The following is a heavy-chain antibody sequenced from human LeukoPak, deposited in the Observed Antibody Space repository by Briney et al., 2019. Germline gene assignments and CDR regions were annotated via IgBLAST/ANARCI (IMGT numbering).Heavy chain of an antibody. CDR2: ISGSGGST. CDR3: ARDRRSGLGHAFDI. D-gene: IGHD3-3*01. V-gene: IGHV3-23*01. CDR1: GFTFSSYA. J-gene: IGHJ3*02. Sequence: GGSLRLSCAASGFTFSSYAMSWVRQAPGQGLEWVSVISGSGGSTNYADSVKGRFTISRDISKNIVYLQINNLRVEDTAVYYCARDRRSGLGHAFDIWGQGTVVTVSS.